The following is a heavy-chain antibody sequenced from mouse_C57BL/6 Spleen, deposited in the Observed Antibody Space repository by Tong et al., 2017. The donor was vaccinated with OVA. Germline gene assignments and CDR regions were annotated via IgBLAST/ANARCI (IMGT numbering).Heavy chain of an antibody. D-gene: IGHD1-1*01. Sequence: EVQLQESGTVLARPGASVKMSCKTSGYTFTSYWMHWVKQRPGQGLEWIGAIYPGNSDTSYNQKFKGKAKLTAVTSASSAYMELSRLTNEDSAVYYCTTVLERVLYYFDYWGQGTNITVSS. CDR1: GYTFTSYW. V-gene: IGHV1-5*01. J-gene: IGHJ2*01. CDR3: TTVLERVLYYFDY. CDR2: IYPGNSDT.